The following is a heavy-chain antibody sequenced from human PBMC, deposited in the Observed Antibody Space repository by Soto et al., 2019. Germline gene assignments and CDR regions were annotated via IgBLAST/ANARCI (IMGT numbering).Heavy chain of an antibody. CDR1: GGSISSGGYS. Sequence: TSETLSLTCAVSGGSISSGGYSWSWIRQPPGRGLEWIGYIYHSGSTYYNPSLKSRVTISVDTSKNQFSLKLTSVTAEDTAIYYCAKDSRGYTKNYGGPNWFHPWGQGTLVTVSS. D-gene: IGHD1-7*01. CDR2: IYHSGST. CDR3: AKDSRGYTKNYGGPNWFHP. J-gene: IGHJ5*02. V-gene: IGHV4-30-2*05.